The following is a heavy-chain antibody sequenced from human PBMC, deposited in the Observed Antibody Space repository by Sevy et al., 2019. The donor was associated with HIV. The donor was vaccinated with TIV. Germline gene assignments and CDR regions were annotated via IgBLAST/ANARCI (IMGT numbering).Heavy chain of an antibody. J-gene: IGHJ6*02. CDR1: GYTFTGYY. D-gene: IGHD3-3*01. V-gene: IGHV1-2*06. CDR3: ARKSFLEFYGMDV. CDR2: INPNSGGT. Sequence: ASVKVSCKASGYTFTGYYMHWVRQAPGQGLEWMGRINPNSGGTNYAQKFQGRVTMTRDTSISTAYMERGRLRSDDTAVYYCARKSFLEFYGMDVWGQGTTVTVSS.